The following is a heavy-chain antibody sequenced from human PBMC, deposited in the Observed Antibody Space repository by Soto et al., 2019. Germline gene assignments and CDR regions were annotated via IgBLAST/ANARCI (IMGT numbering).Heavy chain of an antibody. CDR2: INHSGST. Sequence: SETLSLTCAVYGGSFSGYYWSWIRQPPGKGLEWIGEINHSGSTNYNPSLKSRVTISVDTSKNQFSLKLNSVTPEQTSVYYCARLNRSWSWDFAYRGKGTLVPVSS. J-gene: IGHJ4*02. V-gene: IGHV4-34*01. D-gene: IGHD3-16*01. CDR1: GGSFSGYY. CDR3: ARLNRSWSWDFAY.